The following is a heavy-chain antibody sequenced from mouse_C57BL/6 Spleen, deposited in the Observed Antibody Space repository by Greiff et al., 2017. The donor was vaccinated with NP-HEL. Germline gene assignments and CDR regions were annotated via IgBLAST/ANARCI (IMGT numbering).Heavy chain of an antibody. J-gene: IGHJ4*01. CDR3: ARSITTVPGGYYYAMDY. D-gene: IGHD1-1*01. CDR2: IDPNSGGT. CDR1: GYTFTSYW. V-gene: IGHV1-72*01. Sequence: QVQLKQPGAELVKPGASVKLSCKASGYTFTSYWMHWVKQRPGRGLEWIGRIDPNSGGTKYNEKFKSKATLTVDKPSSTAYMQLSSLTSEDSAVYYCARSITTVPGGYYYAMDYWGQGTSVTVSS.